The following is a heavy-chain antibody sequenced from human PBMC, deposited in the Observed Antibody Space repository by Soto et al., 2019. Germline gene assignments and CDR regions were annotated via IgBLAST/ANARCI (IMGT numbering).Heavy chain of an antibody. CDR1: GYTFTSYY. CDR3: ASVAMGELSSDDAFDI. CDR2: INPSGGST. Sequence: ASVKVSCKASGYTFTSYYMHLVRQAPGQGLEWMGIINPSGGSTSYAQKFQGRVTMTRDTSTSTVYMELSSLRSEDTAVYYCASVAMGELSSDDAFDIWGQGTMVTVSS. D-gene: IGHD3-16*02. J-gene: IGHJ3*02. V-gene: IGHV1-46*03.